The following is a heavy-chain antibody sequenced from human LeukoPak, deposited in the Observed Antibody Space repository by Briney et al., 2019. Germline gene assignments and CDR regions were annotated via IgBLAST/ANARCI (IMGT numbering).Heavy chain of an antibody. CDR2: INPNSGDT. CDR1: GYTFTGYY. CDR3: ARGSSVSGTVKSAFEI. D-gene: IGHD1-20*01. J-gene: IGHJ3*02. Sequence: ASVTVSCKASGYTFTGYYIQWVRQAPGQGLERMGWINPNSGDTKYAQKFQDRVTMTRDTSISTAYMELSRLGSDDTAVCYCARGSSVSGTVKSAFEIWGQGTMVTVSS. V-gene: IGHV1-2*02.